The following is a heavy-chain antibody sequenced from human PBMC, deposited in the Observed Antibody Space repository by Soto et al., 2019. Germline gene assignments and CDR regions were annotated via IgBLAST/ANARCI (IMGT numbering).Heavy chain of an antibody. CDR2: ISWNSGSI. J-gene: IGHJ5*02. Sequence: GGSLRLSCAASGFTFDDYAMHWVRQAPGKGLEWVSGISWNSGSIGYADSVKGRFTISRDNAKNSLYLQMNSLRAEDTALYYCAKDAGRAELGEHNWFDPWGQGTLVTVSS. CDR3: AKDAGRAELGEHNWFDP. D-gene: IGHD7-27*01. V-gene: IGHV3-9*01. CDR1: GFTFDDYA.